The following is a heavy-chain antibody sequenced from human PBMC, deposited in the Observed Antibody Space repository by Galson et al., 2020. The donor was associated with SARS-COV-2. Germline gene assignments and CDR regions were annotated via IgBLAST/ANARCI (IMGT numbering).Heavy chain of an antibody. CDR3: ARVNGDYFRWFDP. D-gene: IGHD4-17*01. Sequence: SETLSLTCIVSGVSISSGDHYWSWIRQPPGKALEWIGYVHYSGNTYYSASLKSRLTISRDTSKNHFSLRLNSVTAADTAVYYCARVNGDYFRWFDPWGQGTLVTVSS. J-gene: IGHJ5*02. CDR2: VHYSGNT. CDR1: GVSISSGDHY. V-gene: IGHV4-30-4*01.